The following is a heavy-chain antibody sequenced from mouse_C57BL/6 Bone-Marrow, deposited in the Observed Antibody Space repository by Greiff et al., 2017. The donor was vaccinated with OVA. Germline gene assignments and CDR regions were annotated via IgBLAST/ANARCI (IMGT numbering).Heavy chain of an antibody. J-gene: IGHJ1*03. CDR3: TTSLAYYSNFYWYFDV. CDR1: GFNIKDDY. CDR2: IDPENGDT. V-gene: IGHV14-4*01. D-gene: IGHD2-5*01. Sequence: EVQLQQSGAELVRPGASVKLSCTASGFNIKDDYMHWVKQRPEQGLEWIGWIDPENGDTEYASKFQGKATITADTSSNTAYLQLSSLTSEDTAVYYCTTSLAYYSNFYWYFDVWGTGTTVTVSS.